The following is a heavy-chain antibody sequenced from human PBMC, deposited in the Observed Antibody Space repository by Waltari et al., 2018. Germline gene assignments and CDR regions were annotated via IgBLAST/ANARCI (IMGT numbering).Heavy chain of an antibody. V-gene: IGHV4-34*01. CDR3: AGGSTVTTRVVSWFDP. CDR1: GGSFSGYY. D-gene: IGHD4-17*01. J-gene: IGHJ5*02. Sequence: QVQLQQWGAGLLKPSETLSLTCAVYGGSFSGYYWSRIRQPPGKGLEWIGEMNHSGSPNYNPSLKSRVTISVDTSKNQFSLKLSSVTAADTAVYYCAGGSTVTTRVVSWFDPWGQGTLVTVSS. CDR2: MNHSGSP.